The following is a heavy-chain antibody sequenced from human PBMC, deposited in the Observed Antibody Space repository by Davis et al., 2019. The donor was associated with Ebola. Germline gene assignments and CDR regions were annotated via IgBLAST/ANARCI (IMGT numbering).Heavy chain of an antibody. CDR1: GGSISSYY. Sequence: SETLSLTCTVSGGSISSYYWSWNRQPPGKGLEWIGYIYYSGSTNYNPSLKSRVTISVDRSKNQFSLKLSSVTAADTAVYYCARGGRTYNWFDPWGQGTLVTVSS. J-gene: IGHJ5*02. D-gene: IGHD3-16*01. CDR2: IYYSGST. V-gene: IGHV4-59*12. CDR3: ARGGRTYNWFDP.